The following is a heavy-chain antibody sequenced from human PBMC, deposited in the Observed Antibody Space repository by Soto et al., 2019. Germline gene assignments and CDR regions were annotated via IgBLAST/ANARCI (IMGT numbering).Heavy chain of an antibody. V-gene: IGHV4-59*01. CDR3: ASLDSSGYYFDY. J-gene: IGHJ4*02. Sequence: SETLSLTCTVSGGSISSYYWSWIRQPPGKGLEWIGYIYYSGSTNYNPSLKSRVTISVDTSKNQFSLKLSSVTAADTAVYYCASLDSSGYYFDYWGQGTLVTVS. CDR1: GGSISSYY. D-gene: IGHD3-22*01. CDR2: IYYSGST.